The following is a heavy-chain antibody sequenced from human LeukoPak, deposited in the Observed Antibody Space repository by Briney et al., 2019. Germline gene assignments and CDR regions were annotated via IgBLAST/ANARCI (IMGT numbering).Heavy chain of an antibody. V-gene: IGHV4-59*01. CDR3: ARPFKD. CDR2: IYYSGST. J-gene: IGHJ4*02. Sequence: PSETLSLTCTVSGASISSYYWSWIRQPPGKGLEWIGYIYYSGSTNCNPSLKSRVTISVDTSKNQFSLKLSSVTAADTAVYYCARPFKDWGQGTLVTVSS. CDR1: GASISSYY.